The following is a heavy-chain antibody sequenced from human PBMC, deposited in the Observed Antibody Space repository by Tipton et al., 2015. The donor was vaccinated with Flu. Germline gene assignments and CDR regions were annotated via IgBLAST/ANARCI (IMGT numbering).Heavy chain of an antibody. J-gene: IGHJ4*02. V-gene: IGHV4-59*08. D-gene: IGHD6-19*01. CDR1: GGSISSYY. Sequence: TLSLTCTVSGGSISSYYWSWIRQPPGKGLEWIGYIYYSGSTNYNPSLKSRVTISVDTSKNQFSLKLSSVTAADTAVYYCARLVAGRWLVVDYWGQGTLVTVSS. CDR3: ARLVAGRWLVVDY. CDR2: IYYSGST.